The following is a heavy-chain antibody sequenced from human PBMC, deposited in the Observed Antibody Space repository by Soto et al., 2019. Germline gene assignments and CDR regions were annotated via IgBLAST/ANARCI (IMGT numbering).Heavy chain of an antibody. CDR1: GFSFSSHW. V-gene: IGHV3-74*01. J-gene: IGHJ4*02. CDR3: ARNSWGIDY. Sequence: EVQLVESGGGLVQPGGSLRLSCAASGFSFSSHWMHWVRQVPGKGLVWVSRINNDGSDTSHADSVEGRFTISRDNAKNTLYLQINSLRVEDTAVYYCARNSWGIDYWGQGTLVTVSS. CDR2: INNDGSDT. D-gene: IGHD3-16*01.